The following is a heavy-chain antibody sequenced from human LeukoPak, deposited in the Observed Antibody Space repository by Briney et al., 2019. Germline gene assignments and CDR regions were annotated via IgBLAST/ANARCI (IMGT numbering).Heavy chain of an antibody. D-gene: IGHD4-17*01. Sequence: SETLSLTCTVSGGSITTHYWSWIRQPAGRGVEWIGRVYNTGSTKYNPSLESRVTMSVDTSSNRFSLSLRSVTAADTAVYYCARDLLGDYGTFDIWGQGTMVTVSS. V-gene: IGHV4-4*07. CDR3: ARDLLGDYGTFDI. CDR1: GGSITTHY. CDR2: VYNTGST. J-gene: IGHJ3*02.